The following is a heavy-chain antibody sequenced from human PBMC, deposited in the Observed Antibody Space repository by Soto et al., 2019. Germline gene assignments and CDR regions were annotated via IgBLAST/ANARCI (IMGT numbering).Heavy chain of an antibody. D-gene: IGHD2-2*01. CDR1: GGSISSGGYS. Sequence: SETLSLTCAVSGGSISSGGYSWSWIRQPPGKGLEWIGYIYHSGSTYYNPSLKSRVTISVDRSKNQFSLKLSSVTAADTAVYYCARGCCSSTSCYHVYYYYGMDVWGQGTTVTVSS. CDR2: IYHSGST. CDR3: ARGCCSSTSCYHVYYYYGMDV. V-gene: IGHV4-30-2*01. J-gene: IGHJ6*02.